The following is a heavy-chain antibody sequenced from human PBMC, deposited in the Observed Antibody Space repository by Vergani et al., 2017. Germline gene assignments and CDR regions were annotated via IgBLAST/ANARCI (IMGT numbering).Heavy chain of an antibody. V-gene: IGHV1-69*09. Sequence: QVQLVQSGAEVKKPGSSVKVSCKASGGTFSSYTIRWVRQAPGQGLEWMGRIIPILGIANYAQKFQGRVTITADKSTSTAYMELSSLRSEDTAVYYCARTEGYSYGFFNAFDIWGQGTMVTVSS. D-gene: IGHD5-18*01. CDR3: ARTEGYSYGFFNAFDI. CDR2: IIPILGIA. J-gene: IGHJ3*02. CDR1: GGTFSSYT.